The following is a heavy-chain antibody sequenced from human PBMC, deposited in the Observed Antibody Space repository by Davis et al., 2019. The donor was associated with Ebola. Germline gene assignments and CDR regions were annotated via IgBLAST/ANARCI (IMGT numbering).Heavy chain of an antibody. V-gene: IGHV6-1*01. CDR3: ARGFFRHGFDV. CDR2: TYYSSKWYT. D-gene: IGHD3-3*01. J-gene: IGHJ3*01. CDR1: GDSVSGSSGA. Sequence: HSQTLSLTCAISGDSVSGSSGAWNWIRQSPSRGLEWLGRTYYSSKWYTDSTLSVKSRITINPDTSKNQFSLQLNSVTPEDTAVYYCARGFFRHGFDVWGQGTMITVSS.